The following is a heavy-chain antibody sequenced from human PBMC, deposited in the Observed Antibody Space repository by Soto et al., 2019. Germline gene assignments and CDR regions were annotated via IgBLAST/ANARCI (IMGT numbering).Heavy chain of an antibody. CDR1: GYTFIRYY. D-gene: IGHD4-17*01. Sequence: QVQLVQSGAEVKKPGASVNVSCEASGYTFIRYYMHWVRQAPGQGLEWMGIINPSGGSTIYAQKFQGRVTLTRDTSTSTVYMELSSLTSEDTAVYYCARALPYYGGTIQRGLNFDYWGQGTLVTVSS. CDR2: INPSGGST. V-gene: IGHV1-46*01. CDR3: ARALPYYGGTIQRGLNFDY. J-gene: IGHJ4*02.